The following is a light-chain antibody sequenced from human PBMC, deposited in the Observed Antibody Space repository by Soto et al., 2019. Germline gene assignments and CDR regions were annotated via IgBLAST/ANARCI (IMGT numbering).Light chain of an antibody. CDR2: DVN. J-gene: IGLJ2*01. V-gene: IGLV2-14*03. CDR3: DSYTTSDTRV. Sequence: QSALTQPASVSGSPGQSITISCTGTSSDVGNYNYVSWYQQHPGKAPKVIIFDVNNRPSGVSNRFSGSKSGNTASLTISGLQAEDEADYYCDSYTTSDTRVFGGGTKLTVL. CDR1: SSDVGNYNY.